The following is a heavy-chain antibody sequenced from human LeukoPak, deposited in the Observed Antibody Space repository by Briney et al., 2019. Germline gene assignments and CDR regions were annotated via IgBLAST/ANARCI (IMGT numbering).Heavy chain of an antibody. CDR1: GASISSTSYC. Sequence: PSQTLSLTCTVSGASISSTSYCWGWIRQPAGKGLEWIGHIHTSGSTNYNPSLKSRVTISVDTSKNQFSLKLSSVTAADKAVYYCARLPGYSSSWQAYYFDYWGQGTLVTVSS. CDR3: ARLPGYSSSWQAYYFDY. J-gene: IGHJ4*02. V-gene: IGHV4-61*09. D-gene: IGHD6-13*01. CDR2: IHTSGST.